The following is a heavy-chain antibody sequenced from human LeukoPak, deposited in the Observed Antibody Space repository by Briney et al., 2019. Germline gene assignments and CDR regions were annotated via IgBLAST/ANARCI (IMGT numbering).Heavy chain of an antibody. D-gene: IGHD2-8*01. Sequence: GGSLRLSCAASGFTFSSYGMHWVRQAPGKGLEWVAVISYDGSDKYYADSVKGRFTISRDNSKNTLYLQMNSLRAEDTAVYYCAKDALRCTNGVCYTGDYYYYYMDVWGKGTTVTVSS. CDR3: AKDALRCTNGVCYTGDYYYYYMDV. J-gene: IGHJ6*03. V-gene: IGHV3-30*18. CDR2: ISYDGSDK. CDR1: GFTFSSYG.